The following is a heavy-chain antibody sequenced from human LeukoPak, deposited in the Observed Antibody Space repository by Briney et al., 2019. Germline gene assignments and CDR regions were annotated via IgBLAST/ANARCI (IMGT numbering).Heavy chain of an antibody. V-gene: IGHV3-66*01. CDR3: ARERRDGYSWEAFDI. J-gene: IGHJ3*02. D-gene: IGHD5-24*01. CDR1: GFTVSSNY. CDR2: FYSGGSI. Sequence: GGSLRLSCAASGFTVSSNYMSWVRQAPGKGLEWVSVFYSGGSIYYADSVKGRFTISRDISKNTLYLQMNSLRAEDTAVYYCARERRDGYSWEAFDIWGQGTMVTVSS.